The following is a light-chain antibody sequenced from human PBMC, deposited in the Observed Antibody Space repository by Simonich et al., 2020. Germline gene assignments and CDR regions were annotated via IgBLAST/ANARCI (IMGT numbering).Light chain of an antibody. CDR2: EVS. Sequence: DIVMTQTPLSLSVTPGQPASISCTSSQGLLHSDGQTYLYWYLQKPGQSPQLLIYEVSNRCSGVPDRFSGSGSGTDFTLKISRVEAEDVGVYYCMQSIQLPLTFGGGTKVEIK. CDR3: MQSIQLPLT. V-gene: IGKV2D-29*02. CDR1: QGLLHSDGQTY. J-gene: IGKJ4*01.